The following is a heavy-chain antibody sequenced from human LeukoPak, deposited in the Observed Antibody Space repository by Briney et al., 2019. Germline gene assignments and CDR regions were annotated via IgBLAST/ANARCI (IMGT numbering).Heavy chain of an antibody. V-gene: IGHV3-23*01. Sequence: GGSLRLSCAASGFTFSSYAMSWVRQAPGKGLEWVSAMSGSGGSTYYADSVKGRFTISRDNYKNTMSLQMSSLRAEDTALYYCAKGSGNGYGSGPFDYWGQGTLVTVSS. CDR1: GFTFSSYA. D-gene: IGHD3-10*01. J-gene: IGHJ4*02. CDR3: AKGSGNGYGSGPFDY. CDR2: MSGSGGST.